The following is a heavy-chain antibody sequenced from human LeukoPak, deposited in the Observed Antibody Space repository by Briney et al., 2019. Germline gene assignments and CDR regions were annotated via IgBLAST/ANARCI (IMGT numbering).Heavy chain of an antibody. CDR3: ARGVTMIVVVIHDWYFDL. CDR1: GGSISSSSYY. J-gene: IGHJ2*01. V-gene: IGHV4-39*01. CDR2: IYYSRST. Sequence: SETLSLTCTVSGGSISSSSYYWGWIRQPPGKGLEWIGSIYYSRSTYYNPSLKSRVTISVDTSKNQFSLKLSSMTAADTAVYYCARGVTMIVVVIHDWYFDLWGRGTLVTVSS. D-gene: IGHD3-22*01.